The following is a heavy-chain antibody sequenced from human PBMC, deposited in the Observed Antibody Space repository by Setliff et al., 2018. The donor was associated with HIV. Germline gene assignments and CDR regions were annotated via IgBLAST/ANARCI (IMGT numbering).Heavy chain of an antibody. Sequence: SETLSLTCAVYNESLGAHYWTWIRQPPGKGLEWIGNIDVNADTNYNPSLKSRITISVDRSKNLFSLKLISVTAADQGVYYCARVPVAGANWFDPWGLGTLVTVSS. CDR2: IDVNADT. CDR3: ARVPVAGANWFDP. CDR1: NESLGAHY. V-gene: IGHV4-34*01. D-gene: IGHD2-21*01. J-gene: IGHJ5*02.